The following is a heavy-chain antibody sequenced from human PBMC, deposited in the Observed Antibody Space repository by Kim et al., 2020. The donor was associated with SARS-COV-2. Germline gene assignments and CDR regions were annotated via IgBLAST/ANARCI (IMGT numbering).Heavy chain of an antibody. CDR1: GFTFGDYA. CDR2: IRSKAYGGTT. CDR3: TRNLRDHCSGGSCYPGDYYYYGMDV. J-gene: IGHJ6*02. D-gene: IGHD2-15*01. Sequence: GGSLRLSCTASGFTFGDYAMSWFRQAPGKGLEWVGFIRSKAYGGTTEYAASVKGRFTISRDDSKSIAYLQMNSLKTEDTAVYYCTRNLRDHCSGGSCYPGDYYYYGMDVWGQGTTVTVSS. V-gene: IGHV3-49*03.